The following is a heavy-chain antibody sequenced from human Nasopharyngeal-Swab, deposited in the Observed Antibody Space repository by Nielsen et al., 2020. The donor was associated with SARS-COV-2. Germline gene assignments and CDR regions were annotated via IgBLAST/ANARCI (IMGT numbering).Heavy chain of an antibody. CDR3: ARAHPGYSSSWYDYYYYYMDV. Sequence: SVKVSCKASGGTFSSYAISWGRQTPGQGLEWMGGIIPIFGTANYAQKFQGRVTITADKSTSTAYMELSSLRSEDTAVYYCARAHPGYSSSWYDYYYYYMDVWGKGTTVTVSS. D-gene: IGHD6-13*01. CDR2: IIPIFGTA. V-gene: IGHV1-69*06. J-gene: IGHJ6*03. CDR1: GGTFSSYA.